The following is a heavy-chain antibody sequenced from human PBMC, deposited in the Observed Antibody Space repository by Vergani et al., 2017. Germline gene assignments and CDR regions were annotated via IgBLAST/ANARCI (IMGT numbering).Heavy chain of an antibody. CDR1: GFTFSSYG. V-gene: IGHV3-30*03. CDR3: ARGGPFRFGEGGGFDP. J-gene: IGHJ5*02. D-gene: IGHD3-10*01. CDR2: ISYDGSNK. Sequence: QVQLVESGGGVVQPGRSLRLSCAASGFTFSSYGMHWVRQAPGKGLEWVAVISYDGSNKYYADSVKGRFTISRDNSKNTLYLQMNSLRAEDTAVYYCARGGPFRFGEGGGFDPWGQGTLVTVSS.